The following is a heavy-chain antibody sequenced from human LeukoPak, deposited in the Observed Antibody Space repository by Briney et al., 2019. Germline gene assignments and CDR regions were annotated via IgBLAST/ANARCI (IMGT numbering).Heavy chain of an antibody. D-gene: IGHD3-10*01. CDR3: ATPYHLLWFGPAQDYYYGMDV. V-gene: IGHV3-23*01. J-gene: IGHJ6*02. CDR2: ISGSGGST. CDR1: GFTFSDYY. Sequence: PGRSLRLSCAASGFTFSDYYMSWVRQAPGKGLEWVSAISGSGGSTYYADSVKGRFTISRDNSKNTLYLQMNSLRAEDTAVYYCATPYHLLWFGPAQDYYYGMDVWGQGTTVTVSS.